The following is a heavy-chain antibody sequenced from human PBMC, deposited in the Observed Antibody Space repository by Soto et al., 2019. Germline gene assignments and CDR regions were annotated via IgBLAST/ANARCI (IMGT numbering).Heavy chain of an antibody. CDR1: GFTFSSYA. CDR3: ARDVITGTKTGYYGMDV. D-gene: IGHD1-20*01. CDR2: ISGSGGST. V-gene: IGHV3-23*01. Sequence: GGSLRLSCAASGFTFSSYAMSWVRQAPGKGLEWVSAISGSGGSTYYADSVKGRFTISRDNAKNTLYLQMNSLRAEDTAVYYYARDVITGTKTGYYGMDVWGQGTTVTVSS. J-gene: IGHJ6*02.